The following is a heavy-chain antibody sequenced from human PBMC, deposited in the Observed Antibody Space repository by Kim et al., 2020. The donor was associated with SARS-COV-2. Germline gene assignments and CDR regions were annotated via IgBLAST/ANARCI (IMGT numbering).Heavy chain of an antibody. CDR2: YN. V-gene: IGHV6-1*01. D-gene: IGHD6-19*01. J-gene: IGHJ4*02. Sequence: YNDYAVSVKSRIIINPDTSKNQFFLQLNSVTPEDTAVYYCVRVVAGRCDYWGQGTLVTVSS. CDR3: VRVVAGRCDY.